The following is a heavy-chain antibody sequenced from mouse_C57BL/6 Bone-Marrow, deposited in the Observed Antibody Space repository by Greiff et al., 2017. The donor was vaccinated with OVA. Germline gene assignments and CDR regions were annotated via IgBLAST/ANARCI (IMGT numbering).Heavy chain of an antibody. Sequence: VQLQQPGTELVKPGASVKLSCKASGYTFTSYWMHWVKQRPGQGLEWIGNINPSNGGTNYNEKFKSKATLTADKSSSTAYMELRSLTSEDSAVYYCTRGAPLSNSYFDYWGQGTTLTVSS. D-gene: IGHD2-5*01. J-gene: IGHJ2*01. CDR3: TRGAPLSNSYFDY. CDR1: GYTFTSYW. V-gene: IGHV1-53*01. CDR2: INPSNGGT.